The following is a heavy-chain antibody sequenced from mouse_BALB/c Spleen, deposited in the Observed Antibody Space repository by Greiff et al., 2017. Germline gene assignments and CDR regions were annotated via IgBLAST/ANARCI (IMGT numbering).Heavy chain of an antibody. Sequence: VQLQQSGAELVRPGASVTLSCKASGYTFTDYEMHWVKQTPVHGLEWIGAIDPETGGTAYNQKFKGKATLTADKSSSTAYMELRSLTSEDSAVYYCTRSLYYGSSYSYWGQGTTLTVSA. V-gene: IGHV1-15*01. J-gene: IGHJ2*01. CDR1: GYTFTDYE. CDR2: IDPETGGT. D-gene: IGHD1-1*01. CDR3: TRSLYYGSSYSY.